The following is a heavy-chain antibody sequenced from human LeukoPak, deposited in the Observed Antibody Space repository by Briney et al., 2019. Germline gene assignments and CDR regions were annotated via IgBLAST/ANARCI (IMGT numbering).Heavy chain of an antibody. CDR2: ISGSGAST. J-gene: IGHJ4*02. CDR3: AKDAVNSSWRRRPDY. D-gene: IGHD6-13*01. Sequence: GGSLRLSCAASGFTFSSNAMSWVRQAPGKGLEWVSAISGSGASTYYADSVKGRFTISRDNSKNTLYLQMNSLRAEDTAVYYCAKDAVNSSWRRRPDYWGQGTLVTVSS. V-gene: IGHV3-23*01. CDR1: GFTFSSNA.